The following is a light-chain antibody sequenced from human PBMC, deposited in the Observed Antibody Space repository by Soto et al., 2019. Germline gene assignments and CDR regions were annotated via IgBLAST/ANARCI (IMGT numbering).Light chain of an antibody. CDR2: STT. V-gene: IGLV7-43*01. Sequence: QTVVTQEPSLTVSPGGTVTLTCASSTGAVTSGYYPNWFQQKPGQPPRALIYSTTYKHSWTPARFSGSLLGGKAALTLSGVQPEDEADYYCLLFYGDAVVFGEGTKVTVL. CDR1: TGAVTSGYY. CDR3: LLFYGDAVV. J-gene: IGLJ2*01.